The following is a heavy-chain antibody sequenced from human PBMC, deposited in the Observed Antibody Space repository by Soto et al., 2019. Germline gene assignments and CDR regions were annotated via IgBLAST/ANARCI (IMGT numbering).Heavy chain of an antibody. J-gene: IGHJ6*02. D-gene: IGHD6-13*01. CDR3: ARRSVAAAGIYYYYGMDV. CDR2: IYSGGST. V-gene: IGHV3-53*01. Sequence: GGSLRLSCVASGFTVSSNYMSWVRQAPGKGLEWVSVIYSGGSTYYADSVKGRFTISRDDSKNTLYLQMNSLRAEDTAVYYCARRSVAAAGIYYYYGMDVWGQGTTVTVSS. CDR1: GFTVSSNY.